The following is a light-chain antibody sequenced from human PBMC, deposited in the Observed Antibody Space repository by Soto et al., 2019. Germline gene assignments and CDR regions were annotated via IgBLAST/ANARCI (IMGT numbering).Light chain of an antibody. V-gene: IGKV3-20*01. CDR1: QSVSSSY. Sequence: EIVLTQSPGTLSLSPGEGATLSCRASQSVSSSYIAWYQQRPGLTPSLLIYGASTRATGIPDRFSGSGSGTHFTLTISRLEPGDFAVYYCQHFGGTTFTFGQGTRLEIK. CDR2: GAS. CDR3: QHFGGTTFT. J-gene: IGKJ5*01.